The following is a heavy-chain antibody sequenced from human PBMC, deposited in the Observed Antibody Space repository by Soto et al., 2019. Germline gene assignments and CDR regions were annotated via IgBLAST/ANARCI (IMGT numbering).Heavy chain of an antibody. CDR1: GVSISSGDYY. CDR3: AREDSGSYSKADAFDV. D-gene: IGHD1-26*01. CDR2: IFYSGST. J-gene: IGHJ3*01. V-gene: IGHV4-30-4*01. Sequence: SETLSLTCTVSGVSISSGDYYWSWIRQPPGKGLEWIGYIFYSGSTYYNPSLKSRVTISLDTSKNQFSLKLTSVTAADTAVYYCAREDSGSYSKADAFDVWGQGTMVTVSS.